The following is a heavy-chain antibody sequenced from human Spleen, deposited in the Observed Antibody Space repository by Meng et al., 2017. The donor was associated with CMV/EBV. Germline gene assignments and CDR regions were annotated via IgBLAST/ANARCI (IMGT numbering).Heavy chain of an antibody. CDR2: VYYSGST. CDR3: ARDLYGPGSYSPPGY. D-gene: IGHD3-10*01. J-gene: IGHJ4*02. V-gene: IGHV4-61*01. Sequence: GSLRLSCTVSGGSVSSSSYYWNWIRQPPGQGLEWIGYVYYSGSTSYNPSLKSRVTMSADTSKNQFSLKLSSVTAADTAVYYCARDLYGPGSYSPPGYWGQGTLVTVSS. CDR1: GGSVSSSSYY.